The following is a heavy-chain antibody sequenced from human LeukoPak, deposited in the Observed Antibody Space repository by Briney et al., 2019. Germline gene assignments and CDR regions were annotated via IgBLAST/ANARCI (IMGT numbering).Heavy chain of an antibody. CDR2: ISAYNGNT. V-gene: IGHV1-18*01. CDR1: GYTFTSYG. D-gene: IGHD6-13*01. CDR3: ARDTANFYSSSYLYGMDV. J-gene: IGHJ6*02. Sequence: ASVKVSCKASGYTFTSYGISWVRQAPGQGLEWMGWISAYNGNTNYAQKLQGRVTMTTDTSTSTAYMELRSLRSDDTAVYYCARDTANFYSSSYLYGMDVWGQGTTVTVSS.